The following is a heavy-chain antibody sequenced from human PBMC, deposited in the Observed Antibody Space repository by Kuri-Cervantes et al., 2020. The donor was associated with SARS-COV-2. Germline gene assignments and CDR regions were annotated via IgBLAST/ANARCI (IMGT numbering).Heavy chain of an antibody. D-gene: IGHD3-22*01. CDR3: ARGPYDDDSSGYYTSVYYYYGMDV. CDR2: VNPNSGGT. CDR1: GYTFTGYY. Sequence: ASVKVSCKASGYTFTGYYMHGVRQAPGQGLEWMGWVNPNSGGTNYGQKFQGRVTMTRDKSSSTAYMGLSRLRSDDPAVYYCARGPYDDDSSGYYTSVYYYYGMDVWGQGTTVTVSS. V-gene: IGHV1-2*02. J-gene: IGHJ6*02.